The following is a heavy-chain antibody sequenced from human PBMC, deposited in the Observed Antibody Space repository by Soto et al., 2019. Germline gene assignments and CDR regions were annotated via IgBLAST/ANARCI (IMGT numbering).Heavy chain of an antibody. Sequence: EVQLVESGGGLVQPGGSLRLSCAASGFTFNTYWMTWVRQAPGKGLEWVANIKQDGSETYYVDSVKGRFTISRDNAKNSLYLQMNSLRAEDTAVYYCARAPPYGSGTSQNYGMDVWGQGTTVTVSS. J-gene: IGHJ6*02. V-gene: IGHV3-7*04. CDR2: IKQDGSET. CDR3: ARAPPYGSGTSQNYGMDV. CDR1: GFTFNTYW. D-gene: IGHD3-10*01.